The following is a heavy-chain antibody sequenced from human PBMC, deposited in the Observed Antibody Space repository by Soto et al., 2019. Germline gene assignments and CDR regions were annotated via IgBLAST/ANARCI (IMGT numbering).Heavy chain of an antibody. J-gene: IGHJ2*01. V-gene: IGHV4-30-2*02. CDR2: IYYSGST. CDR3: AKLVRDFWSGPYWYFDL. CDR1: GGSISSGGYS. D-gene: IGHD3-3*01. Sequence: TLSLTCAVSGGSISSGGYSWSWIRQPPGKGLEWIGYIYYSGSTNYNPSLKSRVTISVDTSKNQFSLKLSSVTAADTAVYYCAKLVRDFWSGPYWYFDLWGRGTLVTVSS.